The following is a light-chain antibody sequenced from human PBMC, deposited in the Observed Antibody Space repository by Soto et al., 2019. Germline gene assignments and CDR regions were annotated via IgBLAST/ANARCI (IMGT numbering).Light chain of an antibody. CDR1: SSNIGSNS. J-gene: IGLJ2*01. CDR3: AAWDDSLSGPGV. CDR2: STY. Sequence: QSVLTQPPSASGTPGQSVTISCSGSSSNIGSNSVYWYQQLPGAAPKLLIYSTYRRPSGVPDRFSASKSGTSASLAISGLRSEDEADYYCAAWDDSLSGPGVFGGGTKVTVL. V-gene: IGLV1-47*02.